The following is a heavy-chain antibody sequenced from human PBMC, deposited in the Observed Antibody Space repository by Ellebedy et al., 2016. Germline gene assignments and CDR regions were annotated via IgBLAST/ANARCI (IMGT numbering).Heavy chain of an antibody. V-gene: IGHV4-30-4*01. D-gene: IGHD4-17*01. CDR2: TYYSGST. J-gene: IGHJ3*02. Sequence: SETLSLXXTVSGGSISSDDDYWSWIRQPPGKGLEWIGYTYYSGSTSYNPSLKSRLTISVDPSKKQFSLRLSSVTAADTAVYYCARAVGYGDLHAFDIWGQGTMVTISS. CDR3: ARAVGYGDLHAFDI. CDR1: GGSISSDDDY.